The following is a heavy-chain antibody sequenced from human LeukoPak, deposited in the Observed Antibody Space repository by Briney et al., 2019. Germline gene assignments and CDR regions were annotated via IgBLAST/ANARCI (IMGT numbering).Heavy chain of an antibody. CDR1: GYTFTGHY. J-gene: IGHJ4*02. V-gene: IGHV1-2*02. CDR2: INPKSGVT. D-gene: IGHD3-22*01. CDR3: TRALRYDDSSGYYAY. Sequence: ASVKVSCKASGYTFTGHYMHWVRQAPGQGPEWMGWINPKSGVTNYAQTLRGRVTMTRDTSSSTVYMELSRLTTDDTAVYFCTRALRYDDSSGYYAYWGQGTLVTVSS.